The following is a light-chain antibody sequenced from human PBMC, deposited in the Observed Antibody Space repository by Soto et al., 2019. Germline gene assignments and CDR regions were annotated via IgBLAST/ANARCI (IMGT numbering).Light chain of an antibody. Sequence: ETLLTQSPGTLSLSPGERATLSCRASQSVSTYLAWYQQKPGQGPRLLIYDASNRATGIPARFSGSGSGTDFTLTIDGLEPEDFVVYYCQQYGYSPITFGQGTRLEIK. CDR3: QQYGYSPIT. CDR2: DAS. CDR1: QSVSTY. V-gene: IGKV3-20*01. J-gene: IGKJ5*01.